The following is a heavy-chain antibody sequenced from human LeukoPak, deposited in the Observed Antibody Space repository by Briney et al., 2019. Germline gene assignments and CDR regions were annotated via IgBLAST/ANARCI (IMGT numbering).Heavy chain of an antibody. CDR2: IYYSGST. J-gene: IGHJ4*02. V-gene: IGHV4-59*01. CDR3: ARDAIEASYFDY. Sequence: SETLSLTCTVSGGSISSYYWSWIRQPPGKGLEWIGFIYYSGSTNYNPSLKSRVTISVDTSKNQFSLKLSSVTAADTAVYYCARDAIEASYFDYWGQGTLVTVSS. CDR1: GGSISSYY.